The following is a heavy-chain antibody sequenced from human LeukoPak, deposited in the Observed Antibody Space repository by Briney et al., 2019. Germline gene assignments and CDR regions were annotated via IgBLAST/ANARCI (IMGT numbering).Heavy chain of an antibody. CDR3: AKDSGTVFAY. CDR1: GFTISSYA. V-gene: IGHV3-23*01. Sequence: PGGSLRLSCAASGFTISSYAMSWVRQVPGKGLEWVSAITVSGGSTYYTDSVKGRFTISRDNSKNTLFLQMNSLRAKDTAVYYCAKDSGTVFAYWGQGTLVTVSS. J-gene: IGHJ4*02. D-gene: IGHD1-1*01. CDR2: ITVSGGST.